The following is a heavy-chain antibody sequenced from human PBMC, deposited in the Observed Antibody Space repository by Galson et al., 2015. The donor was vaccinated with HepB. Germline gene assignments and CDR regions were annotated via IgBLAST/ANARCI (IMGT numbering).Heavy chain of an antibody. CDR1: GFTFSSYS. Sequence: SLRLSCAASGFTFSSYSMNWVRQAPGKGLEWVSSISSSSSYIYYAESVKGRFTISRDNAKNSLYLQMNSLRAEDTAVYCCARDKPSDYWGQGTLVTVSS. CDR3: ARDKPSDY. V-gene: IGHV3-21*01. J-gene: IGHJ4*02. CDR2: ISSSSSYI.